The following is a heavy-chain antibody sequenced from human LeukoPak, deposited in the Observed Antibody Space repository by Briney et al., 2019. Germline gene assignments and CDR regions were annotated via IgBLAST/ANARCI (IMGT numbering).Heavy chain of an antibody. CDR3: ASAYTYVRLGDH. V-gene: IGHV3-74*01. CDR1: VLSFSNYW. D-gene: IGHD3-16*01. Sequence: PGGSLRLSCAFSVLSFSNYWMHWVRQAPRKGLVCVARTNLHGTAVDYAGSVKGRFTISRDNPKNTLFLQMNTLRAEDTAVYYCASAYTYVRLGDHWGQGTLVTVSS. J-gene: IGHJ4*02. CDR2: TNLHGTAV.